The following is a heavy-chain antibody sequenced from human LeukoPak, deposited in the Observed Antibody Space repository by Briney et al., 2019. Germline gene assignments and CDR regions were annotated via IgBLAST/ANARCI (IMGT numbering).Heavy chain of an antibody. D-gene: IGHD6-13*01. CDR3: ARLGKSSSWYRGSYYYYGMDV. CDR1: GFTFSSYG. Sequence: GGSLRLSCAASGFTFSSYGMHWVRQAPGKGLEWVAFIRYDGSNKYYADSVKGRFTISRDNSKNTLYLQMNSLRAEDTAVYYCARLGKSSSWYRGSYYYYGMDVWGQGTTVTVSS. CDR2: IRYDGSNK. J-gene: IGHJ6*02. V-gene: IGHV3-30*02.